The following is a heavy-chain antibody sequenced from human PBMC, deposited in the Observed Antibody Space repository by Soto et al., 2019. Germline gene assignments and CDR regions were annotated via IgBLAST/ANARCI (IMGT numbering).Heavy chain of an antibody. Sequence: EVQLVESGGGLVQPGESLRLSCAASGFTFSSFNMHWVRQAPGKGLEWVSYISASSTTVYYADSVTGRSTISRDNAKNSLYPQMNSLRDEDTAVYYCARIYRRDGNKDVDYWGQGTLVTVSS. CDR2: ISASSTTV. CDR1: GFTFSSFN. J-gene: IGHJ4*02. D-gene: IGHD3-16*02. CDR3: ARIYRRDGNKDVDY. V-gene: IGHV3-48*02.